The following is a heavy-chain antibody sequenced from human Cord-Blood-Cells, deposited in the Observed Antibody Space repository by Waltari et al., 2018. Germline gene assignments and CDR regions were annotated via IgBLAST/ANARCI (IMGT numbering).Heavy chain of an antibody. D-gene: IGHD2-2*01. Sequence: QVQLVQSGAEVKKPGASVKVSCKVSGYPLTELSMHWVRQAPGNGLEWMGCFDPEDGETIYAQKFQGRVTMTEDTSTDTAYMELSSLRSEDTAVYYCATAKTKGYCSSTSCYKFDYWGQGTLVTVSS. V-gene: IGHV1-24*01. CDR1: GYPLTELS. CDR2: FDPEDGET. CDR3: ATAKTKGYCSSTSCYKFDY. J-gene: IGHJ4*02.